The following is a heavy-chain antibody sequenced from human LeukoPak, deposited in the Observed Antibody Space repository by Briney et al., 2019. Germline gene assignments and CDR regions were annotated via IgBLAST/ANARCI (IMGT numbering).Heavy chain of an antibody. CDR1: DGSINSYY. CDR3: AREGQYYYDSSGGWFDP. CDR2: IYYNGNT. V-gene: IGHV4-59*01. J-gene: IGHJ5*02. D-gene: IGHD3-22*01. Sequence: PSETLSLTCSVSDGSINSYYWNWIRRPPGKGLEWIGYIYYNGNTNYSPSLKSRVTMSVDTSKNLFSLKVSSVTAADTAVYYCAREGQYYYDSSGGWFDPWGQGTLVTVSS.